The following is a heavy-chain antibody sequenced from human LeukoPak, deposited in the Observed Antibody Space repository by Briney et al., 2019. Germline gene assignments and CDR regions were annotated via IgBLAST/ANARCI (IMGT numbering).Heavy chain of an antibody. D-gene: IGHD6-13*01. Sequence: ASVKVSCKASGYTFTSYGISWVRQAPGQGLEWMGWISAYNGNTNYAQKLQGRVTMTTDTSRSTAYMELRSLRSDDTAVYYCARDHVGGIAAAATARYWGQGTLVTVSS. CDR3: ARDHVGGIAAAATARY. CDR2: ISAYNGNT. J-gene: IGHJ4*02. CDR1: GYTFTSYG. V-gene: IGHV1-18*04.